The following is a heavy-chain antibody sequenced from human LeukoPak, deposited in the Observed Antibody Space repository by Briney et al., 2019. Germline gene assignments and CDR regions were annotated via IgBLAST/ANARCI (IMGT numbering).Heavy chain of an antibody. Sequence: PSETLSLTCSVSGGSISSDYWSWIRQPPGKGLEWIGYIYYSGSANYNPSLKSRVTISVDMSKNQFSLKLSSVTAADTAVYYCARLDNGYSSWGYYYYYMDVWGKGTTVTVSS. CDR2: IYYSGSA. D-gene: IGHD6-13*01. CDR3: ARLDNGYSSWGYYYYYMDV. J-gene: IGHJ6*03. CDR1: GGSISSDY. V-gene: IGHV4-59*08.